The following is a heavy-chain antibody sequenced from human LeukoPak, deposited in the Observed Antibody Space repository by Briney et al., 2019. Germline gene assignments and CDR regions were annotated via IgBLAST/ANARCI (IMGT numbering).Heavy chain of an antibody. CDR3: ARASGSSAYYLFDY. V-gene: IGHV3-23*01. Sequence: GGSLRLSCAAAGFTFRSYAMAWVRQAPGKGLEWISSISDSGDISYYADSVKGRFSISRDNSKNTLDLQMSSLRAEDTAVYHCARASGSSAYYLFDYWGQGTLVTVSS. CDR2: ISDSGDIS. CDR1: GFTFRSYA. D-gene: IGHD3-22*01. J-gene: IGHJ4*02.